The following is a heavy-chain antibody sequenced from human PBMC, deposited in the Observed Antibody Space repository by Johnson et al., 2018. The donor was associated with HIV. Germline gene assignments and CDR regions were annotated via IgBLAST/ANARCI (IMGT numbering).Heavy chain of an antibody. J-gene: IGHJ3*02. CDR1: GFTVSSNY. CDR3: AATVAGIPTGAFDI. V-gene: IGHV3-53*01. CDR2: IYSGGST. D-gene: IGHD6-19*01. Sequence: VQLVESGGGLIQPGGSLRLSCAASGFTVSSNYMSWVRQAAGKGLEWVSVIYSGGSTYYADSVKGRFTISRDNSKNTLYLHMNSLRAEDTAVYYCAATVAGIPTGAFDIWGQGTMVTVSS.